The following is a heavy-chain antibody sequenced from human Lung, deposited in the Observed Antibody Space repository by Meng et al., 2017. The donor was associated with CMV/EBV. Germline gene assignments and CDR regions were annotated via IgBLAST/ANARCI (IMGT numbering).Heavy chain of an antibody. Sequence: ASXXVSXKASGYTFTSYDINWVRQATGQGLEWMGWMNPNSGNTAYAPKFQGRLTMTRNTSINTAYMGLSSLRSEDTAIYYCTRGRGSTHKGNWFDPWGQGXLVT. J-gene: IGHJ5*02. D-gene: IGHD3-10*01. V-gene: IGHV1-8*01. CDR1: GYTFTSYD. CDR3: TRGRGSTHKGNWFDP. CDR2: MNPNSGNT.